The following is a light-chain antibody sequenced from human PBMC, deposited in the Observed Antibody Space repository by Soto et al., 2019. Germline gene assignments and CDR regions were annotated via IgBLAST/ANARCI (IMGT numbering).Light chain of an antibody. Sequence: AIQLTQSPSSLSASVGDRVTITCRASQGISSYLAWYQQKPGKAPKLLIYAASILHSGVPSRFSGSGSGTDFTLTISSLLPEDFATYYCLQDFNYPITFGQGTRLEIK. J-gene: IGKJ5*01. CDR1: QGISSY. CDR3: LQDFNYPIT. V-gene: IGKV1-6*01. CDR2: AAS.